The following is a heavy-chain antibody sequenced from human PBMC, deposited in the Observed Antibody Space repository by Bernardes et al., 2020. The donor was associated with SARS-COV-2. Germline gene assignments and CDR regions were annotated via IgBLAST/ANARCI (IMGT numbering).Heavy chain of an antibody. J-gene: IGHJ5*02. D-gene: IGHD4-4*01. Sequence: GGSLRLSCAASGFTFSYYWMTWVRQAPGMGLEWVANIKQDGSEKYYVDSVKGRFTISRDNAKNSLFLQMIGLRAEDTALYYCARVGVPHSNNPNWFDPWGQGTLVTVSS. CDR2: IKQDGSEK. CDR3: ARVGVPHSNNPNWFDP. V-gene: IGHV3-7*01. CDR1: GFTFSYYW.